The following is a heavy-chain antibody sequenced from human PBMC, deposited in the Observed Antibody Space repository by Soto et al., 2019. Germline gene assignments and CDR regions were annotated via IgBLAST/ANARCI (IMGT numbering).Heavy chain of an antibody. Sequence: SETLSLTCTVLGGSGSLRNNYWSWIRQSQGKGLEWIGEINHRGGTNYNPSLKSRVIISIDTSKNHFSLNLSFVTAADTAVYYCARAHVVVEINHPWWFDPWGQGTQVTVSS. CDR3: ARAHVVVEINHPWWFDP. J-gene: IGHJ5*02. V-gene: IGHV4-34*01. CDR2: INHRGGT. CDR1: GGSGSLRNNY. D-gene: IGHD2-15*01.